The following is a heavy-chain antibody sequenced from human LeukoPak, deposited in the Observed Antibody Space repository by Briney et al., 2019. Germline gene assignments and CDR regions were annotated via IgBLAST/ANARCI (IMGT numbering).Heavy chain of an antibody. J-gene: IGHJ6*03. Sequence: ASVKVSCKASGYTFSNYDINWVRQAPGQGLEWMGYMNPNTGNRDYGQKFQGRLTITTDTSISTAYMELSSLRSEDTAVYYCARVPNYDYVWGNGYYYYMGAWGKGTTVTISS. CDR2: MNPNTGNR. CDR1: GYTFSNYD. D-gene: IGHD3-16*01. V-gene: IGHV1-8*03. CDR3: ARVPNYDYVWGNGYYYYMGA.